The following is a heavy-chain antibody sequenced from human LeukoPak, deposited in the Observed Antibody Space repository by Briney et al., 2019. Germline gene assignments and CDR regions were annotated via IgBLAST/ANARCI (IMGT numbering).Heavy chain of an antibody. D-gene: IGHD5-18*01. CDR2: IGEDGSEK. J-gene: IGHJ4*02. Sequence: GGSLRLSCAASGFTFSSYWMTWVRQAPGKGLEWVANIGEDGSEKYYVDSVKGRFTISRDNAKNSLYLQVNSLRAEDTAVYYCARRGHGYGSPFDYWGQGTLVTVSS. CDR1: GFTFSSYW. V-gene: IGHV3-7*01. CDR3: ARRGHGYGSPFDY.